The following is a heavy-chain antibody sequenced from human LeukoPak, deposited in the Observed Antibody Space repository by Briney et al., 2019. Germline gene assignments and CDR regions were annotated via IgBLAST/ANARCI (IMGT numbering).Heavy chain of an antibody. CDR1: GFTFDDYA. D-gene: IGHD3-10*01. V-gene: IGHV3-9*01. J-gene: IGHJ4*02. CDR2: ISWNSGYI. Sequence: GGSLRLSCAASGFTFDDYAMHWVRQAPGKGLEWVSGISWNSGYIGYEDSVKGRFTISRDNAKNSLYLQMNSLRAEDTALYYCAKGSYGSGSYVDYWGQGTLITASS. CDR3: AKGSYGSGSYVDY.